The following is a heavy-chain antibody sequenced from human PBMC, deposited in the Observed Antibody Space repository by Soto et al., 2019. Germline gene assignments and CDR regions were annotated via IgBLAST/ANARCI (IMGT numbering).Heavy chain of an antibody. J-gene: IGHJ5*02. CDR3: AREGPVVYYGAGLYRNWFDP. Sequence: QVQLQESGTGLVKPSQTLSLTCTVSGCSISSGGYYWSWIRQHPGNGLEWIGYIYYSRSTYYNQSPKSRVTRSVDRSKSPFSLNLSSVTAADTAVYYCAREGPVVYYGAGLYRNWFDPWGQGPLVTVSS. CDR1: GCSISSGGYY. D-gene: IGHD3-10*01. CDR2: IYYSRST. V-gene: IGHV4-31*03.